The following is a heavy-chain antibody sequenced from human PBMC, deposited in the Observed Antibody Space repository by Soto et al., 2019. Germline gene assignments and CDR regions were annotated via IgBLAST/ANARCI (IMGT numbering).Heavy chain of an antibody. D-gene: IGHD2-21*01. CDR1: GFTFSSYA. V-gene: IGHV3-23*01. Sequence: VQLLESGGGLVQPGGSLRLSCAASGFTFSSYAMTWVRQAPGKGLQWVSAISGRGGRTYYADSVKGRFTISRDNSENTLYLQMNSLRAEDTAVYYCAKDSALRVKDHWGQGTLVTVSS. J-gene: IGHJ4*02. CDR3: AKDSALRVKDH. CDR2: ISGRGGRT.